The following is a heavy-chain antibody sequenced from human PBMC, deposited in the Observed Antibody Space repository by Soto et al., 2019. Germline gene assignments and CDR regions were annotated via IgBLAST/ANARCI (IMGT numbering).Heavy chain of an antibody. CDR2: ISDSTVST. CDR3: AKDPPPSYSSGSRYYYYAVDV. Sequence: EVQLLESGGGLVQPGGSLRLSCAASGFTFSNYAMTWVRQAPGKGLEWVSSISDSTVSTYYADSVKGRFTISRDNSKSTLYLQMKSLRVEDTAIYYCAKDPPPSYSSGSRYYYYAVDVWGQGTTVTVSS. V-gene: IGHV3-23*01. D-gene: IGHD6-19*01. J-gene: IGHJ6*02. CDR1: GFTFSNYA.